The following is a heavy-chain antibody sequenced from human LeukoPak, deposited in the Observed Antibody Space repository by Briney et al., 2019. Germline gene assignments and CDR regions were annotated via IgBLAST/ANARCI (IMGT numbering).Heavy chain of an antibody. D-gene: IGHD3-10*01. J-gene: IGHJ3*02. CDR3: ARSHVMVRGVIGAFDI. Sequence: SVKVSCKASGGTFSSYAISWVRQAPGQGLEWMGRIIPILGIANYAQKFQGRVTITADKSTSTAYMELSSLRSEDTAVYYCARSHVMVRGVIGAFDIWGQGTMVTVSS. V-gene: IGHV1-69*04. CDR1: GGTFSSYA. CDR2: IIPILGIA.